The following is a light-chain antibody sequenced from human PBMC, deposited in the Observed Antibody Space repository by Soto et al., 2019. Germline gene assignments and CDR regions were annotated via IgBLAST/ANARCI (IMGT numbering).Light chain of an antibody. J-gene: IGLJ1*01. V-gene: IGLV2-14*03. CDR3: SSRAGSITYV. CDR2: EVN. Sequence: QSALTQPASVSGSPGQSITISCTGTSSDVGGYNYVSWYQQHPDKAPKLMIYEVNNRPSGVSDRFSGSKSGNTASLTISGLQAEDEADYYCSSRAGSITYVFGSGTKVTVL. CDR1: SSDVGGYNY.